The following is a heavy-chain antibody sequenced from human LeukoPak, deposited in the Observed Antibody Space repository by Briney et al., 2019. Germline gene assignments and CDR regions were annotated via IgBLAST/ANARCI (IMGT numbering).Heavy chain of an antibody. D-gene: IGHD6-19*01. Sequence: PGGSLRLSCAASGFTFSTYAMSWVRLAPGKGLEWVSAISGSGGSTYSAASVKGRFTISRDNSKNTLYLQMNSLKAEDTAVYYCAKTRGWPYYFDYWGQGTLVTVSS. CDR2: ISGSGGST. J-gene: IGHJ4*02. V-gene: IGHV3-23*01. CDR1: GFTFSTYA. CDR3: AKTRGWPYYFDY.